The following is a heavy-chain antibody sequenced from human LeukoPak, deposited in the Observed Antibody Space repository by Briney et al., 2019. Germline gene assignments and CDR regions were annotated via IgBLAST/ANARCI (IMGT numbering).Heavy chain of an antibody. CDR1: GFTFSSYA. V-gene: IGHV3-64*01. Sequence: AGGSLRLSCAASGFTFSSYAMHWVRQAPGKGLEYVSVISSNGGSTYYANSVKGRFTISRDNSKNTLYLQMGSLRAEDMAVYYCARAGSGIVVVPAAMDYYYYTDVWGKGTTVTVSS. D-gene: IGHD2-2*01. CDR2: ISSNGGST. J-gene: IGHJ6*03. CDR3: ARAGSGIVVVPAAMDYYYYTDV.